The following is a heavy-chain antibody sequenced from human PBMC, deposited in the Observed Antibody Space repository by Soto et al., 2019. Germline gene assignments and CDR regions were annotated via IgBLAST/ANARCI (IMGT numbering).Heavy chain of an antibody. CDR3: AGGDCSSTSCYTQAYYYYGMDV. CDR2: IYYSGST. V-gene: IGHV4-59*01. CDR1: GGSISSYY. D-gene: IGHD2-2*02. J-gene: IGHJ6*02. Sequence: SETLSLTCTVSGGSISSYYWSWIRQPPGKGLEWIGYIYYSGSTNYNPSLKSRVTISVDTSKNQLSLKLSSVTAADTAVYYCAGGDCSSTSCYTQAYYYYGMDVWGQGTTVTVSS.